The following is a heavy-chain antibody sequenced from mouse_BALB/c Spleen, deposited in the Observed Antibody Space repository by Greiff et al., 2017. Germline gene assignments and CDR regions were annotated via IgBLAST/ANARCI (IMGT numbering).Heavy chain of an antibody. CDR2: ISYDGSN. D-gene: IGHD3-1*01. J-gene: IGHJ2*01. Sequence: EVKLQESGPGLVKPSQSLSLTCSVTGYSITSGYYWNWIRQFPGNKLEWMGYISYDGSNNYNPSLKNRISITRDTSKNQFFLKLNSVTTEDTATYYCARDAQLGLFDYWGQGTTLTVSS. CDR1: GYSITSGYY. V-gene: IGHV3-6*02. CDR3: ARDAQLGLFDY.